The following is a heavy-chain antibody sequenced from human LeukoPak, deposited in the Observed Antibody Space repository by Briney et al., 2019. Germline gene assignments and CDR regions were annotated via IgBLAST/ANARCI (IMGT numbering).Heavy chain of an antibody. CDR1: GFTFSSYW. CDR3: ARDQYYYDSSGYXDAFDI. J-gene: IGHJ3*02. V-gene: IGHV3-74*01. CDR2: INSDGSST. Sequence: RLSCAASGFTFSSYWMHWVRQAXGKGLVWVSXINSDGSSTSYADSVKGRFTISRDNAKNTLYLQMNSLRAEDTAVYYCARDQYYYDSSGYXDAFDIWGQGTMVTVSS. D-gene: IGHD3-22*01.